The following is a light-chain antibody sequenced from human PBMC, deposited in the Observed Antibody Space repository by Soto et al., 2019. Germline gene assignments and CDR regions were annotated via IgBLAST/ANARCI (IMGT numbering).Light chain of an antibody. CDR2: LGS. CDR3: MQALQTHPWT. CDR1: QSLLHSNGYNY. Sequence: DIVMTQSPLSLPVTPGEPASISCRSSQSLLHSNGYNYLDWYLQKPGQSPQLLIYLGSNRASGVPDRFSGSGSGTDFTLKISRVEDEDVGVYYCMQALQTHPWTFGQGTKVEIK. J-gene: IGKJ1*01. V-gene: IGKV2-28*01.